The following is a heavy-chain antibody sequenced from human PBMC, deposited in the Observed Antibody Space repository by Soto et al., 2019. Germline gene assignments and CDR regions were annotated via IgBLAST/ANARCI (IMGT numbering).Heavy chain of an antibody. CDR2: ISYDGSDK. D-gene: IGHD3-10*01. CDR3: VGGQYYFDY. CDR1: GFPFTSYG. V-gene: IGHV3-30*03. J-gene: IGHJ4*02. Sequence: QVQLVESGGGVVQPGRSLRLSCAASGFPFTSYGMHWVREGPDKGLEWVAIISYDGSDKYYADSVKGRFTISRDNSKNTLYLQMNSLRHKDTALYYCVGGQYYFDYRGQGTLVIVSS.